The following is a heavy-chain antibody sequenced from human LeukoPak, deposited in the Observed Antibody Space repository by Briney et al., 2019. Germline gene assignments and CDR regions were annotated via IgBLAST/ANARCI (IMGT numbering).Heavy chain of an antibody. D-gene: IGHD1-26*01. V-gene: IGHV3-72*01. Sequence: GGSLRLSCAGSGFTFSDHWMDWVRQAPGKGLEWVALIKIKARGYGTEYATSVEGRFLISRDDSKNSLSLQMNRLKSEDTAVYYCTDIGAGGDYWGQGTLVTVSS. CDR3: TDIGAGGDY. CDR2: IKIKARGYGT. J-gene: IGHJ4*02. CDR1: GFTFSDHW.